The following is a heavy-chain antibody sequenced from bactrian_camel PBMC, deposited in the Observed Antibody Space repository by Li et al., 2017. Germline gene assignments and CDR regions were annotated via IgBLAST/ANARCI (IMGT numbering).Heavy chain of an antibody. V-gene: IGHV3S53*01. CDR3: AAGGGMDMTTVQRLGVEEGMFGY. Sequence: QVQLVESGGGSVQPGGSLTVSCEASSSTFRLNTMGWFRQAPGKKREGIACIWSDGTAFYVDSVKGRFIISRDNAKNTVYLQMNSLKPEDTAMYHCAAGGGMDMTTVQRLGVEEGMFGYWGQGTQVTV. J-gene: IGHJ6*01. CDR2: IWSDGTA. D-gene: IGHD3*01. CDR1: SSTFRLNT.